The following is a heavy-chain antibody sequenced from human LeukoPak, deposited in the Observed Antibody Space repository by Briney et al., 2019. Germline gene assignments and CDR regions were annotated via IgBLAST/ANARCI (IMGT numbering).Heavy chain of an antibody. CDR1: GFTFSSYS. CDR3: ARGRGFKVRGVIIYYFDY. J-gene: IGHJ4*02. D-gene: IGHD3-10*01. V-gene: IGHV3-30*03. CDR2: ISYDGSNK. Sequence: PGGSLRLSCAASGFTFSSYSMNWVRQAPGKGLEWVAVISYDGSNKYYADSVKGRFTISRDNSKNTLYLQMNSLRAEDTAVYYCARGRGFKVRGVIIYYFDYWGQGTLVTVSS.